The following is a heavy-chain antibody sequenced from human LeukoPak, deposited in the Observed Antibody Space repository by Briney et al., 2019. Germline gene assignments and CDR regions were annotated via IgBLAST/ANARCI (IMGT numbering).Heavy chain of an antibody. CDR2: MNPNTGNT. CDR3: ARTWINTGYFDY. CDR1: GYTFTNYD. D-gene: IGHD5-12*01. V-gene: IGHV1-8*03. Sequence: GASVKVSCKASGYTFTNYDINWVRQATGQGLEWMGWMNPNTGNTGYAQKFQGRVTLTRSTSISTAYMELSSLRSEDTAVYYCARTWINTGYFDYWGQGTLVTVSS. J-gene: IGHJ4*02.